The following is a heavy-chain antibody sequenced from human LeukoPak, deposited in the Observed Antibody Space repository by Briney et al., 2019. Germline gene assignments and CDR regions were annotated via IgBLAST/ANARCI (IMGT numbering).Heavy chain of an antibody. CDR1: GFTFSRYE. V-gene: IGHV3-48*03. D-gene: IGHD6-19*01. CDR2: ISSSGSTI. Sequence: GGSLRLSCAASGFTFSRYEMNWVRQAPGKGLEWVSYISSSGSTIYYADSVKGRFTISRDNAKNSLYLQMNSLRAEDTAVYYCARGHSSAWYVDYFDYWGQATLVTVSS. CDR3: ARGHSSAWYVDYFDY. J-gene: IGHJ4*02.